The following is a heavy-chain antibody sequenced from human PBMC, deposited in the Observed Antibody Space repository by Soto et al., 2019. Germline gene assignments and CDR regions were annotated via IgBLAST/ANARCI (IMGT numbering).Heavy chain of an antibody. CDR1: GGTFSSYA. J-gene: IGHJ5*02. V-gene: IGHV1-69*01. D-gene: IGHD2-2*01. CDR3: ARDGCSSTSCYAGWFDP. Sequence: QVQLVQSGAEVKKPGSSVKFSCKASGGTFSSYAITWVRQAPGQGLEWMGGIITIFGTANYGQKFQGRVTITADESTSPAYMELSSLRSEDTAVYYCARDGCSSTSCYAGWFDPWGQGTLVTVSA. CDR2: IITIFGTA.